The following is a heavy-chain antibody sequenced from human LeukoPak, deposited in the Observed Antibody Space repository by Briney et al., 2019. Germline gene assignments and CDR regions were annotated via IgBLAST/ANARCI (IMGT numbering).Heavy chain of an antibody. D-gene: IGHD6-13*01. V-gene: IGHV3-30*04. CDR2: ILYDGSRT. J-gene: IGHJ4*02. Sequence: GGFLRLSCTASGFTFSNFAMHWGRQAPGTGLEWVAVILYDGSRTDYTVSVNGRFTISRDNSKNTLYLQMNSLRTEDTAVYYCATAPLYSSSWYFRGYFDDWGQGTLVTVSS. CDR3: ATAPLYSSSWYFRGYFDD. CDR1: GFTFSNFA.